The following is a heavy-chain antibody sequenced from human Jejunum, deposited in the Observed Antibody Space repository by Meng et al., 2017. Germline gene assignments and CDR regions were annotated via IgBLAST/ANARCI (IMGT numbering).Heavy chain of an antibody. D-gene: IGHD2-15*01. Sequence: SETLSLTCSVSPDSTSSEPFYWGWVRQSPGKGLEWIGTMSYSGTTYYNPSFQSRVSISRDVSKTQLSLTLSSVTAADTAVYYCARDYGSINWFFYWGQGTLVTVSS. CDR1: PDSTSSEPFY. J-gene: IGHJ5*01. CDR3: ARDYGSINWFFY. V-gene: IGHV4-39*07. CDR2: MSYSGTT.